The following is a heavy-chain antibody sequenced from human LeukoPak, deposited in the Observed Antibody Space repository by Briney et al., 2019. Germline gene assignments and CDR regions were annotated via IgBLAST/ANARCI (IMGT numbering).Heavy chain of an antibody. D-gene: IGHD1-14*01. V-gene: IGHV1-18*01. CDR3: AKGGTMVPTIDY. Sequence: ASVKVSCKASGYTFTSYYITWARQAPGQGLEWVGWISAYNGGTNYAQKFQGRVTVTIDTSTTTAYLDLGSLTSDDTAMYYCAKGGTMVPTIDYWGQGTLVTVSS. CDR2: ISAYNGGT. J-gene: IGHJ4*02. CDR1: GYTFTSYY.